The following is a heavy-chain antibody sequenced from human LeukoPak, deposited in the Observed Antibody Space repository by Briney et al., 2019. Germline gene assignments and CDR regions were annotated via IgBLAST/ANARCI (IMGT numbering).Heavy chain of an antibody. CDR3: ARLGGSGYYYLYY. D-gene: IGHD3-22*01. V-gene: IGHV4-61*02. J-gene: IGHJ4*02. Sequence: SQTLSLTCTVSGGSISSGSYYWSWIRQPAGKGLEWIGRIYTSGSTNYNPSLKSRVTISVDTSKNQFSLKLSSVTAADTAVYYCARLGGSGYYYLYYWGQGTLVTVSS. CDR1: GGSISSGSYY. CDR2: IYTSGST.